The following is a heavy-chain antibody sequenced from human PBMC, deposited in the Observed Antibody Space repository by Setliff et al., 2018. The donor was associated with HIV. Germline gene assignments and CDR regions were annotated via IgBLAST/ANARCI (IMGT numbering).Heavy chain of an antibody. Sequence: GGSLRLSCAASGFSFSNYGMSWVRQAPGKGLEWVGRIKSKTDGGTTDYAASVKGRFTISRDDSKSIAYLQMNSLKTEDTAVYYCTTDHSVSMSAVTNWGKGTTVTVSS. J-gene: IGHJ6*04. CDR2: IKSKTDGGTT. CDR1: GFSFSNYG. D-gene: IGHD4-17*01. CDR3: TTDHSVSMSAVTN. V-gene: IGHV3-15*01.